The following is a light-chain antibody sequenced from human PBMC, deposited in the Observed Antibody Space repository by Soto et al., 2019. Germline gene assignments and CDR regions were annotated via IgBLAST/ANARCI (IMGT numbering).Light chain of an antibody. Sequence: QSALTQPRSVSGSPGQSVTISCTGTSSDVGGYNYVSWYQQHPGKAPKLMIYDVNKRPSWVPDRFSGSKSGNTASLTISGLQAADEADYYCCSYAGGWVFGGGTKLTVL. CDR3: CSYAGGWV. CDR1: SSDVGGYNY. V-gene: IGLV2-11*01. CDR2: DVN. J-gene: IGLJ3*02.